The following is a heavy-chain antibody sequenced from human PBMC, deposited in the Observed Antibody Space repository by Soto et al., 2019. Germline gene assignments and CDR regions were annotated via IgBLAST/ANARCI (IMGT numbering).Heavy chain of an antibody. CDR2: IYHSGST. V-gene: IGHV4-30-2*01. Sequence: QLQLQESGSELVKPSQTLSLTCAVSGGSISSGGYSWSWIRQPPGKGLEWIGYIYHSGSTYYNPSLKSRVTISVDRSTNQFSLKLSSVTAADTAVYYCARTPDIWGQGTMVTVSS. CDR1: GGSISSGGYS. J-gene: IGHJ3*02. CDR3: ARTPDI.